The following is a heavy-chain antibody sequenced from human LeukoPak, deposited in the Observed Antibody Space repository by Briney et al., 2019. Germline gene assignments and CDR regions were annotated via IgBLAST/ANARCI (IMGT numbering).Heavy chain of an antibody. D-gene: IGHD5-18*01. V-gene: IGHV3-74*01. CDR3: ARVGYSYGYDY. CDR2: SNSDGSST. J-gene: IGHJ4*02. Sequence: GALRLSCAASGFTFSNHGINWVRQAPGKGLVWVSRSNSDGSSTVYADSVKGRFTISRDNSKNTLYLQMNSLRAGDTAVYYCARVGYSYGYDYWGQGTLVTVSS. CDR1: GFTFSNHG.